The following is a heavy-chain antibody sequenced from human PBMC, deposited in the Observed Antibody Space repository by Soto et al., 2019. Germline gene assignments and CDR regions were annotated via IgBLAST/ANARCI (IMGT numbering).Heavy chain of an antibody. CDR3: ARDRAAAGSGVQDYYYGMDV. CDR1: GDSISSYY. V-gene: IGHV4-59*01. CDR2: IYYSGST. D-gene: IGHD6-13*01. Sequence: QVQLQESGPGLVKPSETLSLTCTVSGDSISSYYWSWIRQPPGKGLEWIGYIYYSGSTNYNPSLKSRVTISVDTSKNQFSLKLSSVTAADTAVYYCARDRAAAGSGVQDYYYGMDVWGQGTTVTVSS. J-gene: IGHJ6*02.